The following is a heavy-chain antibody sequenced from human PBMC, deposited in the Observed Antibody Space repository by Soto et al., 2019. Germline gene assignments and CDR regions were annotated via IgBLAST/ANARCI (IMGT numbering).Heavy chain of an antibody. Sequence: PGGSLRLSCAASGFTFAAYGMGWVRQAPGKGLEWVSSVNVRGSGGNTFYADSVKGRFTISRDDSTDTLSLQMHSLTAEDTAVYYCVRGGVGVTRKFDVWGRGTLVTVSS. CDR1: GFTFAAYG. CDR2: VNVRGSGGNT. CDR3: VRGGVGVTRKFDV. V-gene: IGHV3-20*04. D-gene: IGHD1-1*01. J-gene: IGHJ4*02.